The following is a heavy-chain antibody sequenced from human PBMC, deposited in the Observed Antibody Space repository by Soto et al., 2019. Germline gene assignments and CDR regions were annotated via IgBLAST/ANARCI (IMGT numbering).Heavy chain of an antibody. Sequence: EVQLVESGGGLVQAGGSLKLSCAASGFIFSDSSIHWVRQASGKGLEWLGRIRSKANSYATGYAASVKGRFTISRDDAKNTAYLHMNSLTPEDTAIYYCTRDDIVLVPAAIDAFYIWGQGTTVIVSS. D-gene: IGHD2-2*01. CDR2: IRSKANSYAT. V-gene: IGHV3-73*01. CDR3: TRDDIVLVPAAIDAFYI. CDR1: GFIFSDSS. J-gene: IGHJ3*02.